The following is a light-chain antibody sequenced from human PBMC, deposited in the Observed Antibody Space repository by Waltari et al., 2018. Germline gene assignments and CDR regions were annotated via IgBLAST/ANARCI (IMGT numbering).Light chain of an antibody. CDR3: QQSYSTPPYT. CDR2: ASS. Sequence: DIQMTQSPSSLSASVGDRVTITCRASQTITYYLNWYQQKPGKAPKLLIYASSSLQSGVPSRFSGIGSGTDFTLTITSLQPEDFATYYCQQSYSTPPYTFGQGTKLEIK. CDR1: QTITYY. V-gene: IGKV1-39*01. J-gene: IGKJ2*01.